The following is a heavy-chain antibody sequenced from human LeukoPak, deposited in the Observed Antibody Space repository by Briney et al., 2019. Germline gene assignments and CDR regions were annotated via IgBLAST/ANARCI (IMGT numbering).Heavy chain of an antibody. CDR3: AKSVGYSGSYYDDY. J-gene: IGHJ4*02. V-gene: IGHV3-21*01. CDR2: ISSSSSYI. Sequence: GGSLRLSCEASGITFSRYSLTWVRQAPGKGLEWVSSISSSSSYIYYADSVKGRFTISRDNSKNTLYLQMNSLRAEDTAVYYCAKSVGYSGSYYDDYWGQGTLVTVSS. CDR1: GITFSRYS. D-gene: IGHD1-26*01.